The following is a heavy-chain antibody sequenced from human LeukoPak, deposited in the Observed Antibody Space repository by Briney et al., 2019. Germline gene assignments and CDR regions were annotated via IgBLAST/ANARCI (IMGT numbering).Heavy chain of an antibody. Sequence: SETLSLTCTVSGGSISSYYWSWIRQPPGKGLEWIGYIYYSGSTNYNPSLKSRVTISVDTSKNQFSLKLSSVTAADTAVYYCAREEVEAHFDYWGQGTLVTVSS. D-gene: IGHD1-26*01. J-gene: IGHJ4*02. CDR1: GGSISSYY. CDR2: IYYSGST. CDR3: AREEVEAHFDY. V-gene: IGHV4-59*01.